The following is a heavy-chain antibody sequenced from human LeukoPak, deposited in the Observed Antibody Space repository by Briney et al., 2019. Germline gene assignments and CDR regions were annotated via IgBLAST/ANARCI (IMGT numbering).Heavy chain of an antibody. Sequence: ASVRVSCKASGYTFTSYGITWVRQAPGQGLEWVGWISAYNGNTNYEQKLQGRVTMTEDTSTDTAYMELSSLRSEDTAVYYCARGMVRGGNDAFDIWGQGTMVTVSS. V-gene: IGHV1-18*04. CDR2: ISAYNGNT. J-gene: IGHJ3*02. D-gene: IGHD3-10*01. CDR1: GYTFTSYG. CDR3: ARGMVRGGNDAFDI.